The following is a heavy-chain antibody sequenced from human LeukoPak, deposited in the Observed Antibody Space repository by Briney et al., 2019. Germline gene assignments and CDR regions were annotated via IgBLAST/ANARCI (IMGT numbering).Heavy chain of an antibody. CDR1: GFTVSSNY. Sequence: GGSLRLSCAASGFTVSSNYMSWVRQAPGKGLEWVAVISYDGRNKYYADSVKGRFTVSRDNSKNTLYLQLNSLRAEDTALYYCARDDREMATITPDYWGQGTLVTVSS. J-gene: IGHJ4*02. CDR3: ARDDREMATITPDY. V-gene: IGHV3-30*03. CDR2: ISYDGRNK. D-gene: IGHD5-24*01.